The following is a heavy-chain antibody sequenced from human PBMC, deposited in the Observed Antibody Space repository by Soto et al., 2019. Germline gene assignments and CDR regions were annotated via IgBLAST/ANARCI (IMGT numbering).Heavy chain of an antibody. J-gene: IGHJ6*02. CDR2: INAGNGNT. CDR1: GYTFTSYA. Sequence: ASVKVSCKASGYTFTSYAMHWVRQAPGQRLEWMGWINAGNGNTKYSQKFQGRVTITRDTSASTAYMELSSLRSGDTAVYYCARGGAMTSMVNGMDVWGQGTTVTVSS. D-gene: IGHD2-21*02. V-gene: IGHV1-3*01. CDR3: ARGGAMTSMVNGMDV.